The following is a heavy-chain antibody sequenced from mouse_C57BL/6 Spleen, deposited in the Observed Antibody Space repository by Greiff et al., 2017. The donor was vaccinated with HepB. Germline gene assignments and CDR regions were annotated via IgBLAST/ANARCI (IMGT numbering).Heavy chain of an antibody. V-gene: IGHV3-1*01. CDR3: ARDTYEGYFDV. Sequence: DVKLQESGPGMVKPSQSLSLTCTVTGYSITSGYDWHWIRHFPGNKLEWMGYISYSGSTNYNPSLKSRISITHDTSKNHFFLKLNSVTTEDTATYYCARDTYEGYFDVWGTGTTVTVSS. J-gene: IGHJ1*03. CDR1: GYSITSGYD. CDR2: ISYSGST. D-gene: IGHD5-1*01.